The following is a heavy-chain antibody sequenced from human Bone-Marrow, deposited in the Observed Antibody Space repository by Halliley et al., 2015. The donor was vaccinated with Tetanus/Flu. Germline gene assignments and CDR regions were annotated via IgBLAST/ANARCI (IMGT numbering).Heavy chain of an antibody. Sequence: SLRLSCAVSEATFDTYAIHWVRQAPGKGLEWLAVISHDGTKTYFADSVKGRFTVSRDPSRNTPSLHMDRLGRDDSALYYCAKDLEAEGSGRSYYGMDVWGQGTAVTVS. J-gene: IGHJ6*02. CDR3: AKDLEAEGSGRSYYGMDV. D-gene: IGHD3-10*01. CDR1: EATFDTYA. CDR2: ISHDGTKT. V-gene: IGHV3-30*18.